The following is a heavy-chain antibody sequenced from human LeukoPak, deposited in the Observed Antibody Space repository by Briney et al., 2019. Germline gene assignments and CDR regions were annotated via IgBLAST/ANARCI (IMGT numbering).Heavy chain of an antibody. CDR3: AHFDL. V-gene: IGHV4-59*12. Sequence: SETLSLTCAVSGASFSSYYWSWIRQPPGKGLEWIGYINYSGSTNYNPSLKSRVTISVDTSKKQFSLKLSSVTAADTAVYYCAHFDLWGRGTLVTVSS. CDR1: GASFSSYY. J-gene: IGHJ2*01. CDR2: INYSGST.